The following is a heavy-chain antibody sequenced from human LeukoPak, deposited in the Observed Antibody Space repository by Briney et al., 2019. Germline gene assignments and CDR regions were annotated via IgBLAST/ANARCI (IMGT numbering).Heavy chain of an antibody. CDR2: ISGSGGST. Sequence: GGSLRLSCAASGFTFSSYSMNWVRQAPGKGLEWVSAISGSGGSTYYADSVKGRFTISRDNSKNTLYLQMNSLRAEDTAVYYCYIPYYDSSSYKGYWGQGTLVTVSS. CDR1: GFTFSSYS. D-gene: IGHD3-22*01. J-gene: IGHJ4*02. V-gene: IGHV3-23*01. CDR3: YIPYYDSSSYKGY.